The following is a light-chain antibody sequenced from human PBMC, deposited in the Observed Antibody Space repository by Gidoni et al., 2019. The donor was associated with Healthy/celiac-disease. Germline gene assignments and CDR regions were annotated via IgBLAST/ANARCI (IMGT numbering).Light chain of an antibody. Sequence: MVLTQSPATLSLSPGERATLSCRASQSVSSYLAWYQPQPGQAPRLLIYDASNRATGIPARFSGSGSGTDFTLTISSLEPEDFAVYYCQQRSNWPLTFGGGTKVEIK. CDR1: QSVSSY. J-gene: IGKJ4*01. CDR3: QQRSNWPLT. CDR2: DAS. V-gene: IGKV3-11*01.